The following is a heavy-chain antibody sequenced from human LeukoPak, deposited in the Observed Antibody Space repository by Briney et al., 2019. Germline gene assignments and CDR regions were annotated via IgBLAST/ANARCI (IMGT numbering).Heavy chain of an antibody. CDR1: GYTLTELS. V-gene: IGHV1-24*01. Sequence: ASVKVSCKVSGYTLTELSMHWVRQAPGKGLEWMGGFDPEDGETIYAQKFRGRVTMTEDTSTDTAYMELSSLRSEDTAVYYCATAVLNYGSGRTLDYWGQGTLVTVSS. D-gene: IGHD3-10*01. CDR2: FDPEDGET. J-gene: IGHJ4*02. CDR3: ATAVLNYGSGRTLDY.